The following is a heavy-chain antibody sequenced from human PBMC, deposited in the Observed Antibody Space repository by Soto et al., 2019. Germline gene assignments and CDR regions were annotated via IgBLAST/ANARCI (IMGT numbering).Heavy chain of an antibody. CDR1: GFTFSSYS. CDR2: ISSSRSYI. CDR3: ARDQPGYSYGYGLGY. D-gene: IGHD5-18*01. Sequence: EVQLVESGGGLVKPGGSLRLSCAASGFTFSSYSMNWVRQAPGKGLEWVSSISSSRSYIYYADSVKGRFTIPRDNAKNSLYLQMNSLRAEDTAVYYCARDQPGYSYGYGLGYWGQGTLVTVSS. V-gene: IGHV3-21*01. J-gene: IGHJ4*02.